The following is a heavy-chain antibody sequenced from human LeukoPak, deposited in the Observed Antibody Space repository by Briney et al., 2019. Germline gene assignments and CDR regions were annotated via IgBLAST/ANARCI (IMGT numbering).Heavy chain of an antibody. Sequence: GGSLRLSCAPSGFRFSTSGMHWVRQAPGKGLEWVGFLQNDGGEEYFADSVKGRFTISRDNSKNTLYLQMNSLRVEDTAVYYCAKESSRIAIGTLDFWGQGTLVTVSS. CDR3: AKESSRIAIGTLDF. CDR1: GFRFSTSG. J-gene: IGHJ4*02. D-gene: IGHD6-13*01. V-gene: IGHV3-30*02. CDR2: LQNDGGEE.